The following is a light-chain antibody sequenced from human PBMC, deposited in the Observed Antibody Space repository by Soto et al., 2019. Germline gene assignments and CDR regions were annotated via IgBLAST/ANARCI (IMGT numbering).Light chain of an antibody. V-gene: IGKV1-39*01. J-gene: IGKJ4*01. Sequence: DIQMTQSPSSLSASIGDRVTITCRASQSISTFLNWYHQQPGKAPKLLIYAASSLRSGVPSRFSGSKSGTDFTLTISSLQPEDFATFYFQQTYSAPLTFGGGTTVEIK. CDR1: QSISTF. CDR2: AAS. CDR3: QQTYSAPLT.